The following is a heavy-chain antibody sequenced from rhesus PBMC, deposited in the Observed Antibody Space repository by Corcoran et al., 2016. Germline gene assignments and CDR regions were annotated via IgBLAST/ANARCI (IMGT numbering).Heavy chain of an antibody. CDR3: ATLDV. CDR2: VDPEEGDA. J-gene: IGHJ5-2*02. V-gene: IGHV1-111*02. CDR1: GDTFTAYY. Sequence: EVQLVQSGAEVKKPGASVKIPCQASGDTFTAYYLIWVRQAPGQGPEWKGRVDPEEGDAIPAQKFQDRVTITADTSTDTAYMELSRLGSEDTAVYYCATLDVWGRGVLVTVSS.